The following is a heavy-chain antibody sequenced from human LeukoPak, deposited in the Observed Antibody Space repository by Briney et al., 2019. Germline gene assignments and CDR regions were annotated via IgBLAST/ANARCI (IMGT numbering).Heavy chain of an antibody. CDR2: IYHSGST. D-gene: IGHD3-9*01. Sequence: SETLSLTCAVSGGSISSSNWWSWVRQPPGKGLEWIGEIYHSGSTNYNPSLKSRVTISVDKSKNQFSLKLSSVTAADTAVYYCARGRGYDILTGYRYFDYWGQGTLVTVSS. CDR1: GGSISSSNW. CDR3: ARGRGYDILTGYRYFDY. J-gene: IGHJ4*02. V-gene: IGHV4-4*02.